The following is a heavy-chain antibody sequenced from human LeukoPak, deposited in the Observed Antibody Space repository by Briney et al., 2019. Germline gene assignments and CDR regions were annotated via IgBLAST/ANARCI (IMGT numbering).Heavy chain of an antibody. CDR3: AKVRDYYDSSGTLDY. CDR1: GFTFSDYY. CDR2: ISSSGSTI. Sequence: GGSLRLSCAASGFTFSDYYMSWIRQAPGKGLEWVSYISSSGSTIYYADSVKGRFTISRDNAKNSLYLQMNSLRAEDTALYYCAKVRDYYDSSGTLDYWGQGTLVTVSS. D-gene: IGHD3-22*01. J-gene: IGHJ4*02. V-gene: IGHV3-11*01.